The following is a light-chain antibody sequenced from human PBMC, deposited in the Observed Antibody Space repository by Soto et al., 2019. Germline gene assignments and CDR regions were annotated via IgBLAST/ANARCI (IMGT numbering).Light chain of an antibody. Sequence: EIVLTQSPGTLSLSPGERATLSCRASQSVSSSYLAWYQQKPGQAPRLLIYGASSRATGIPDRFSGSGSGTDFTLTISRLEPDDVAVYYCQQYGSSPFTFGPGTKVDSK. CDR2: GAS. J-gene: IGKJ3*01. V-gene: IGKV3-20*01. CDR3: QQYGSSPFT. CDR1: QSVSSSY.